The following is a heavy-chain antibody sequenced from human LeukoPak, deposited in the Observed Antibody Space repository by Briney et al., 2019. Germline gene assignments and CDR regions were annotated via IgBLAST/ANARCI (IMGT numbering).Heavy chain of an antibody. CDR3: ARVAEPLTFGWLGYNWFDP. CDR1: GGSISSYY. V-gene: IGHV4-4*07. CDR2: IYTSGST. D-gene: IGHD6-19*01. J-gene: IGHJ5*02. Sequence: SETLSLTCTVSGGSISSYYWSWIRHPAGKGLEWIGRIYTSGSTNYNPSLKSRVTMSVDTSKNQFSLKLSSVTAADTAVYYCARVAEPLTFGWLGYNWFDPWGQGTLVTVSS.